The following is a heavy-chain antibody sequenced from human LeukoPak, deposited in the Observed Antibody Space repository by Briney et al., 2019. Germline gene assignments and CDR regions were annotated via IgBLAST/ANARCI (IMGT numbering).Heavy chain of an antibody. D-gene: IGHD5-24*01. Sequence: ATVKVSCKVSGYTLTELSIHWVRQAPGKGLEWMGGFDSEEGETIYAQKFQGRVTITADKSTSTAYMELSSLRSEDTAVYYCARNRRDGCNYDYWGQGTLVTASS. CDR3: ARNRRDGCNYDY. J-gene: IGHJ4*02. CDR1: GYTLTELS. CDR2: FDSEEGET. V-gene: IGHV1-24*01.